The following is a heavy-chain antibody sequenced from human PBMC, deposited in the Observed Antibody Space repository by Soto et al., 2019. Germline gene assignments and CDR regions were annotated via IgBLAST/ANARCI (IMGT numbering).Heavy chain of an antibody. CDR1: GGSISSGGYS. Sequence: QLQLQESGSGLVKPSQTLSLTCAVSGGSISSGGYSWSWIRQPPGKGLEWIGYIYHSGSTYYNPSLKGRVTISVDRSQNQFSLKLSSVTAADTAVYYCARAHYGAYGYGMDVWGQGTTVTVSS. CDR2: IYHSGST. J-gene: IGHJ6*02. CDR3: ARAHYGAYGYGMDV. V-gene: IGHV4-30-2*01. D-gene: IGHD4-17*01.